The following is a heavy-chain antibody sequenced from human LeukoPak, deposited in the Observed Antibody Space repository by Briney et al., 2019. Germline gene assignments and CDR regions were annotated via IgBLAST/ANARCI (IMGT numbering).Heavy chain of an antibody. CDR3: AREARIAAAGPPDWFDP. J-gene: IGHJ5*02. V-gene: IGHV1-69*13. D-gene: IGHD6-13*01. Sequence: GASVKVSCKASGGTFSSYAISWVRQAPGQGLEWMGGIIPIFGTANYAQKFQGRVTITADESTSTAYMELSSLRSEDTAVYYCAREARIAAAGPPDWFDPRGQGTLVTVSS. CDR2: IIPIFGTA. CDR1: GGTFSSYA.